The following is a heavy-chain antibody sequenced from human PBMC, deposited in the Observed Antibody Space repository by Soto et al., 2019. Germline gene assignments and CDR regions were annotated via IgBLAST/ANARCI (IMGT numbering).Heavy chain of an antibody. V-gene: IGHV3-74*01. D-gene: IGHD6-13*01. CDR1: GFTFSNYW. J-gene: IGHJ6*02. CDR2: INSGSSSSSYT. Sequence: GGSLRLSCAASGFTFSNYWMHWVRQAPGKGLVWVARINSGSSSSSYTNYADSVKGRFTISRDNAKNSLYLQMNSLRAEDTAVYYCARGIYSSSWYYYGMDVWGQGTTVTVSS. CDR3: ARGIYSSSWYYYGMDV.